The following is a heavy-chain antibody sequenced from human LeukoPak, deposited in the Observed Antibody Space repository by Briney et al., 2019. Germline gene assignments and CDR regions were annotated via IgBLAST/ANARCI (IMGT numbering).Heavy chain of an antibody. V-gene: IGHV3-7*01. D-gene: IGHD3-3*01. J-gene: IGHJ4*02. CDR1: GFTFSSYW. CDR3: ARHSYDFWSGYRQFDY. Sequence: GGSLRLFCAAPGFTFSSYWMSLVRQAPGKGLNWASNIKQDGSVQSYVDSLKGRFTISRDNAKNSLYLHMYSLRAKDTAVYYCARHSYDFWSGYRQFDYWGQGTLVTVSS. CDR2: IKQDGSVQ.